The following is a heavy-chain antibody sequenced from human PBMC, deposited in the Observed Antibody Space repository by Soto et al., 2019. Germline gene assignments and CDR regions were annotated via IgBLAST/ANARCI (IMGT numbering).Heavy chain of an antibody. J-gene: IGHJ4*02. D-gene: IGHD3-22*01. Sequence: PGGSLRLSCSASGFTFSSNAMHWVRQAPGKGLEYVSGISSNGDITYYADSVKGRFTISRDNSKNTLFLQMSSLILEDTAVYYCVKDIDYYYDSNGSFDYWGQGTLVTVSS. V-gene: IGHV3-64D*08. CDR1: GFTFSSNA. CDR3: VKDIDYYYDSNGSFDY. CDR2: ISSNGDIT.